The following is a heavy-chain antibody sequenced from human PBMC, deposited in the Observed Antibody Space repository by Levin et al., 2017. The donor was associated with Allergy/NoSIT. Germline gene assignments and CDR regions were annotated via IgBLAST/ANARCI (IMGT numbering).Heavy chain of an antibody. J-gene: IGHJ6*02. CDR2: TYFRSKWIN. V-gene: IGHV6-1*01. CDR1: GDSVSSNTAA. Sequence: LRLSCAISGDSVSSNTAAWNWIRQSPSKGLEWLGRTYFRSKWINEYAEFVKSRISVNPDTSKNQFSLHLNSMTPDDTAVYYCTRAPGRGYGMDVWGQGTTVTVSS. CDR3: TRAPGRGYGMDV.